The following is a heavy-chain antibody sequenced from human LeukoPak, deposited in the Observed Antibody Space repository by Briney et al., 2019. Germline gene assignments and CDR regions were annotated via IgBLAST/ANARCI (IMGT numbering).Heavy chain of an antibody. CDR3: AKGRRGSSYVHYFDT. V-gene: IGHV3-30*18. CDR2: VSFHGANE. D-gene: IGHD3-22*01. J-gene: IGHJ1*01. Sequence: PGKSLRLSCTASGFNFSAYGMHWVRQAPGKGLDWVAVVSFHGANEYYADSVKGRFTISRDSSNNTLYLQMNSVRAEDTAVYYCAKGRRGSSYVHYFDTWGQGTLVIVSS. CDR1: GFNFSAYG.